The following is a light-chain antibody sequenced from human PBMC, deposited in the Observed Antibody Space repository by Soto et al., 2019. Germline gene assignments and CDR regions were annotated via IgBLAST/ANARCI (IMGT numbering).Light chain of an antibody. Sequence: ETVMTQSPATLSLSPGERATLSCRASQSVSSKLVWYQQKPGQAPRFLIYGASTRATGIPARFRGSGSGTEFTLTIDSLQSEDFAVYFCHQYNNWRTFGQGTRLEI. V-gene: IGKV3-15*01. CDR2: GAS. CDR1: QSVSSK. CDR3: HQYNNWRT. J-gene: IGKJ5*01.